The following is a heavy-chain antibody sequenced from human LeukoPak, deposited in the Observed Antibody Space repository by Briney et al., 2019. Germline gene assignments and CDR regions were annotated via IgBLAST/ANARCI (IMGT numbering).Heavy chain of an antibody. Sequence: SETLSLTCNVSGASISDYYWSWIRQSPTRGLEWIGYVSSRGATNNNPSLKSRVTTSAHTSENQLSLKLTSVTAADTAVYYCARAQKTMLSRAVYFFDFWGQGLLVTDSS. CDR2: VSSRGAT. CDR1: GASISDYY. J-gene: IGHJ4*02. D-gene: IGHD2-2*01. CDR3: ARAQKTMLSRAVYFFDF. V-gene: IGHV4-59*01.